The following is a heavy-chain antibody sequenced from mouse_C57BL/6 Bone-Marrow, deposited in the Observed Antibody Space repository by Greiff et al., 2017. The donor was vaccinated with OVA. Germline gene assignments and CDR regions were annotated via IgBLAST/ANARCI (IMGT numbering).Heavy chain of an antibody. Sequence: VQLQESGPGLVKPSQSLSLTCSVTGYSITSGYYWNWIRQFPGNKLEWMGYISYDGSNNYNPSLKNRISITRDTSKNQFFLKLNSVTTEDTATYYCAREAVVAPNYWGQGTSVTVSS. CDR3: AREAVVAPNY. CDR2: ISYDGSN. D-gene: IGHD1-1*01. J-gene: IGHJ4*01. CDR1: GYSITSGYY. V-gene: IGHV3-6*01.